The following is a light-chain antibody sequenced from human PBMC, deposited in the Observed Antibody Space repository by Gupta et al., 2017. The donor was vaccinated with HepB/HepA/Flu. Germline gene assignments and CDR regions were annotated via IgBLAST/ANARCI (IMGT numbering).Light chain of an antibody. Sequence: DIQMTQSPSTLSASVGERVTITCRASQSIRSWLAWYQQKPGKAPKLLIYKASNLESGVPSRFSGGGSGTEFTLTISSLQPDDFATYYCHQYNSVSAWTFGQGTKVEIK. CDR3: HQYNSVSAWT. CDR1: QSIRSW. J-gene: IGKJ1*01. V-gene: IGKV1-5*03. CDR2: KAS.